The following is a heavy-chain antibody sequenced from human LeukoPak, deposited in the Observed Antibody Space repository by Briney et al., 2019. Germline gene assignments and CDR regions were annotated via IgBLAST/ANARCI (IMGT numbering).Heavy chain of an antibody. CDR1: GGSISSYY. CDR3: ATSTTGTTYAFDI. CDR2: IYYSGST. D-gene: IGHD1-1*01. V-gene: IGHV4-59*01. Sequence: SETLSLTCTVSGGSISSYYWSWIRQPPGKGLEWIGFIYYSGSTNYNPSLKSRVTISLDTSKNQFSLKLSSVTAADTAVYYCATSTTGTTYAFDIWGQGTMVTVSS. J-gene: IGHJ3*02.